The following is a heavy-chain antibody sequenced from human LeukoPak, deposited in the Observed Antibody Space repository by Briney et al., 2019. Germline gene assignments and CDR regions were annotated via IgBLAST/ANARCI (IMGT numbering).Heavy chain of an antibody. CDR3: ARGVGDLRGIAARPRYYYYYYMDV. J-gene: IGHJ6*03. V-gene: IGHV1-2*02. CDR1: GYTFTGYY. D-gene: IGHD6-6*01. CDR2: INPNSGGT. Sequence: GASVKVSCKASGYTFTGYYMHWVRQAPGQGLEWMGWINPNSGGTNYAQKFQGRVTMTRDTSISTAYMELSRLRSDDTAVYYCARGVGDLRGIAARPRYYYYYYMDVWGKGTTVTVSS.